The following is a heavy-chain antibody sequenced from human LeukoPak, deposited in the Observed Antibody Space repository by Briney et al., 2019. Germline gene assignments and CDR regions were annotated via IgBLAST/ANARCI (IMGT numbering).Heavy chain of an antibody. V-gene: IGHV4-34*01. CDR3: ARDHVSDYYDSSGYYLEGAFDI. J-gene: IGHJ3*02. CDR1: GGSFSGYY. CDR2: INHSGRT. D-gene: IGHD3-22*01. Sequence: SETLSLTCAVYGGSFSGYYWNWIRQPPGKGLEWFGEINHSGRTNYNPSLKSRVTISVDTSKKQFSLKLSSVTAADTAVYYCARDHVSDYYDSSGYYLEGAFDIWGQGTMVTVSS.